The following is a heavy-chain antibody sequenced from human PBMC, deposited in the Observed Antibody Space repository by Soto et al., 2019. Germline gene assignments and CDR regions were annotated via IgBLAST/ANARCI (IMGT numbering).Heavy chain of an antibody. CDR3: ARTYYYDSTRYYRTFDY. D-gene: IGHD3-22*01. J-gene: IGHJ4*02. Sequence: GGSLRLSCAASGFTFGSYAMSWVRLAPGKGLEWVSVAGPSGSSTFYADSVRGRFTISRYNVENTLYLQMNSLRVADTALYFCARTYYYDSTRYYRTFDYWGQGTLVTVSS. V-gene: IGHV3-23*01. CDR1: GFTFGSYA. CDR2: AGPSGSST.